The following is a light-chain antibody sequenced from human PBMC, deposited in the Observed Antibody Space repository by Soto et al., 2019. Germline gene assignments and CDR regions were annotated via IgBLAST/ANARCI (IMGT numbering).Light chain of an antibody. Sequence: EIVLTQSPGTLSLSPGERATLSCRASQSISSNLAWYQQKPGQAPRLLTYYASNRAAGIPARFSGSGSGTEFTLTIASLQSEDFGVYYCQRFNRWPLAFGGGTKVDIK. J-gene: IGKJ4*01. V-gene: IGKV3D-15*01. CDR3: QRFNRWPLA. CDR1: QSISSN. CDR2: YAS.